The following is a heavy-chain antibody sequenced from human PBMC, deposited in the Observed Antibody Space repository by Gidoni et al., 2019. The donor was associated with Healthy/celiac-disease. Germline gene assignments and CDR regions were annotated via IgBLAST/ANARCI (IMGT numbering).Heavy chain of an antibody. CDR1: GYTFTSYY. CDR2: IKPSGGST. D-gene: IGHD5-18*01. CDR3: ARDAGGYSSKPDY. Sequence: SVKVSCKASGYTFTSYYMHWVRQAPGQGLEWVGIIKPSGGSTTYAQKFQGRVTMTSDTSTSTVYMELTSLRSEDTAVYYCARDAGGYSSKPDYWGQGSLVTVSS. J-gene: IGHJ4*02. V-gene: IGHV1-46*01.